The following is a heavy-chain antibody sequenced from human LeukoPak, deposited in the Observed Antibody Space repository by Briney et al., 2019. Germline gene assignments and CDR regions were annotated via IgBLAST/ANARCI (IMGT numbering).Heavy chain of an antibody. CDR1: GFTFSSYA. J-gene: IGHJ4*02. D-gene: IGHD5-24*01. CDR3: ARESPDGYNSYYFDY. V-gene: IGHV3-30-3*01. CDR2: ISYDGSNK. Sequence: GGSLRLSCAASGFTFSSYAMHWVRQAPGKGLEWVAVISYDGSNKYYADSVKGRFTISRDNSKNTLYLQMNSLRAEDTAVYYCARESPDGYNSYYFDYWGQGTLVTASS.